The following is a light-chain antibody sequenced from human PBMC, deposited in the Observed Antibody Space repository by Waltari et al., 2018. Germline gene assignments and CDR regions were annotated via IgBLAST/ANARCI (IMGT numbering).Light chain of an antibody. V-gene: IGKV3-20*01. Sequence: VVLTQSPGTLSLSPGERATLSCRASQSIGRYLAWYQQKPGQAPRLLIYGASTRASGIPDRFSGSGSGTDFSLSISRLEPEYFAVYYCQNHERLPAMFGQGTRVEIK. J-gene: IGKJ1*01. CDR2: GAS. CDR1: QSIGRY. CDR3: QNHERLPAM.